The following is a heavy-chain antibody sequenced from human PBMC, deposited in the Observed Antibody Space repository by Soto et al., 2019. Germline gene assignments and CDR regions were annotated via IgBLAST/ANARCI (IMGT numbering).Heavy chain of an antibody. J-gene: IGHJ4*02. CDR1: GFSLSNARMG. Sequence: QVTLKESGPVLVKPTETLTLTCTVSGFSLSNARMGVSWIRQPPGKALEWLAHIFSNDEKSYSTSLKSRLTISKDTSKSQVVLTMTNMDPVDTATYYCARRCGDSGSYQVESLACGFDYWGQGTLVTVSS. CDR3: ARRCGDSGSYQVESLACGFDY. CDR2: IFSNDEK. V-gene: IGHV2-26*01. D-gene: IGHD3-10*01.